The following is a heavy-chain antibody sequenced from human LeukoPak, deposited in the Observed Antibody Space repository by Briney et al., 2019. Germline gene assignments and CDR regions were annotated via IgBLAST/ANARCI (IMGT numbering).Heavy chain of an antibody. D-gene: IGHD3-9*01. V-gene: IGHV3-33*01. Sequence: GRSLRLFCAVSGFTFSSYGMHWVRQAPGKGLEWVAVIWYDGSNKYYADSVKGRFTISRDNSKNTLYLQMNSLRAEDTAVYYCARAYPELRYFDWLPNYYYGMDVWGQGTTVTVS. CDR3: ARAYPELRYFDWLPNYYYGMDV. CDR2: IWYDGSNK. J-gene: IGHJ6*02. CDR1: GFTFSSYG.